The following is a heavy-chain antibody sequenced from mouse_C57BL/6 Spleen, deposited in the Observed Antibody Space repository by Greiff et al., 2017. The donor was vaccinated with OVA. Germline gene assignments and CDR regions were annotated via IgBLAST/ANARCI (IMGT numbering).Heavy chain of an antibody. CDR3: GRNDIYYATDV. CDR1: GFSLTSYG. V-gene: IGHV2-2*01. D-gene: IGHD1-1*01. Sequence: VQLQQSGPGLVQPSPSLSITCTVSGFSLTSYGVHWVRQSPGKGLEWLGVIWSGGSTDYNAAFISRLSISKDNSKSQVFFKMNSRQAEETAIYYWGRNDIYYATDVWGTGTTGTVSS. CDR2: IWSGGST. J-gene: IGHJ1*03.